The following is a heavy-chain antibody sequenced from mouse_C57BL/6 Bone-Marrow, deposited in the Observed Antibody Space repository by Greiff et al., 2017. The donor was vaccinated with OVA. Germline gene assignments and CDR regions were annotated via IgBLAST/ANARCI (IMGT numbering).Heavy chain of an antibody. J-gene: IGHJ2*01. CDR1: GYTFTSYG. CDR3: ARYHTGYYGSSYGLFDY. CDR2: IYPRSGNT. V-gene: IGHV1-81*01. Sequence: QVQLKESGAELARPGASVKLSCKASGYTFTSYGISWVKQRTGQGLEWIGEIYPRSGNTYYNEKFKGKATLTADKSSSTAYMELRSLTSEDSAVYFCARYHTGYYGSSYGLFDYWGQGTTLTVSS. D-gene: IGHD1-1*01.